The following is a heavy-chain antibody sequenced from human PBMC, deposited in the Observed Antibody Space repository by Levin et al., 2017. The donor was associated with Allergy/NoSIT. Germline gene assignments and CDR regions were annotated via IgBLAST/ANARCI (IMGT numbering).Heavy chain of an antibody. CDR3: ERSRYCSGSTCYEDYNYFAP. CDR2: IYYNGNT. CDR1: GGSISTFY. D-gene: IGHD2-15*01. Sequence: PSETLSLTCTVPGGSISTFYWSWIRQPPGRGLEWIGHIYYNGNTNYNPSLKSRVTLSVDTSKNQFSLRLTSVTAADTAVYYCERSRYCSGSTCYEDYNYFAPWGQGILVTVSS. J-gene: IGHJ5*02. V-gene: IGHV4-59*13.